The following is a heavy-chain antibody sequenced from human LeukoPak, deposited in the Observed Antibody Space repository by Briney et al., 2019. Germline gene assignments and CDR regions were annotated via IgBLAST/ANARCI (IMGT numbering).Heavy chain of an antibody. CDR3: ASGYDFWSGYYGSFDY. J-gene: IGHJ4*02. D-gene: IGHD3-3*01. CDR1: GFTFSSYW. Sequence: GGSLRLSCAASGFTFSSYWMSWVRQAPGKGLEWVANIKQDGSEKYFVDSVKGRFTISRDNAKNSLYLQMNSLRAEDTAVYYCASGYDFWSGYYGSFDYWGQGTLVTVSS. V-gene: IGHV3-7*01. CDR2: IKQDGSEK.